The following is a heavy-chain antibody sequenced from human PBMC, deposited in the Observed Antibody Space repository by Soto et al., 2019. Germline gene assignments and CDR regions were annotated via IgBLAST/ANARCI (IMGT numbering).Heavy chain of an antibody. J-gene: IGHJ3*02. CDR3: ARSIITMIVVVPDAFDI. CDR1: GYTFTSYG. Sequence: ASVKVSCKASGYTFTSYGISWVRQAPGQGLEWMGWISAYNGNTNYAQKLQGRVTMTTDTSTSTAYMELRSLRSDDTAVYYCARSIITMIVVVPDAFDIWGQGTTVTVSS. V-gene: IGHV1-18*01. D-gene: IGHD3-22*01. CDR2: ISAYNGNT.